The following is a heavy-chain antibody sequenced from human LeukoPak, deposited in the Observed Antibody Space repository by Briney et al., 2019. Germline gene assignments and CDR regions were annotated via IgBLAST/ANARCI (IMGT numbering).Heavy chain of an antibody. D-gene: IGHD1-14*01. CDR2: ISAYNGNT. V-gene: IGHV1-18*04. CDR3: ARDHAGFPVDY. CDR1: GYTFTGYN. J-gene: IGHJ4*02. Sequence: ASVKVSCKGSGYTFTGYNIHWVRQAPGQGLEWMGWISAYNGNTNYAQKLQGRVNMTTDTSTSTAYMELRSLRSEDTAVYYCARDHAGFPVDYWGQGTLVTVSS.